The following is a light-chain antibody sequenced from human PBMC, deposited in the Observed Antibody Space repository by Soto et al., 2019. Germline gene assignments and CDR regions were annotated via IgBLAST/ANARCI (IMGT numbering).Light chain of an antibody. V-gene: IGLV2-14*01. CDR3: SSYTRRNTLA. CDR2: EVT. CDR1: SRDVGGYSF. Sequence: QSALTQPASVSGSPGQSITISCTGTSRDVGGYSFVSWYQQYPGKAPKLIIYEVTDRPSGVSNRFSGSKSGSTASLTISGLQAEDEADYYCSSYTRRNTLAFGGGTKLTVL. J-gene: IGLJ2*01.